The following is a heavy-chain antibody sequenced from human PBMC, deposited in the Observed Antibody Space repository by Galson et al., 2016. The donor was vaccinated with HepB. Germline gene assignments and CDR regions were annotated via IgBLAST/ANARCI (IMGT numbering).Heavy chain of an antibody. Sequence: LRLSCAASGFTFTTFGMHWVRQPLGKGLEWVALISYDGSTKYYSDSVKGRFTISRDNFKNTLFIQMPILRAEDTAVYYCARGFGSFYEAFDVWGQGTMVSVSS. CDR1: GFTFTTFG. CDR3: ARGFGSFYEAFDV. CDR2: ISYDGSTK. J-gene: IGHJ3*01. D-gene: IGHD5/OR15-5a*01. V-gene: IGHV3-33*01.